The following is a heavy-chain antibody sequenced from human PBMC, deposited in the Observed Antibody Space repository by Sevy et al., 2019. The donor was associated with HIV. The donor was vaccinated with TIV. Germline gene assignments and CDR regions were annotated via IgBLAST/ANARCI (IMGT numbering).Heavy chain of an antibody. Sequence: LETLSLTCTVSGGSISSYYWSWIRQPPGKGLEWIGYIYYSGSTNYNPSLKSRVTISVDTSKNQFSLKLSSVTTADTAVYYCARVLTAMVSPDGMDVWGQGTTVTVSS. D-gene: IGHD5-18*01. J-gene: IGHJ6*02. CDR2: IYYSGST. CDR1: GGSISSYY. CDR3: ARVLTAMVSPDGMDV. V-gene: IGHV4-59*13.